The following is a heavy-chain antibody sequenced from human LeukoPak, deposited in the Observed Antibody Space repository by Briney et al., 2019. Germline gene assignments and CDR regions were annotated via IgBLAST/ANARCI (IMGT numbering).Heavy chain of an antibody. CDR1: GYTFISYG. D-gene: IGHD4-17*01. Sequence: ASVKVSCKASGYTFISYGISWVRQAPGQGLAWMAWISAYNRNTNYAEQLQGRAILTTDTSTSTAYMELRSLRSDDTAVYYCARDATYGDYARGYFDYWGQGTLVTVSS. CDR3: ARDATYGDYARGYFDY. J-gene: IGHJ4*02. V-gene: IGHV1-18*01. CDR2: ISAYNRNT.